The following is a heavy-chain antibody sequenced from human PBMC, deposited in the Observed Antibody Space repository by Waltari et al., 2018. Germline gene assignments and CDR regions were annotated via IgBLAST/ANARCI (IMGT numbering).Heavy chain of an antibody. Sequence: QVQLVQSGAEVKKPGASVKVSCKVSGYTLTELSMHWVRPAPGKGLEWMGGFDPEDGETIYAQKFRGRVTMTEDTSTDTAYMELSSLRSEDTAVYYCAIQGVSVSAPSYWYFDLWGRGTLVTVSS. V-gene: IGHV1-24*01. CDR1: GYTLTELS. J-gene: IGHJ2*01. D-gene: IGHD6-6*01. CDR2: FDPEDGET. CDR3: AIQGVSVSAPSYWYFDL.